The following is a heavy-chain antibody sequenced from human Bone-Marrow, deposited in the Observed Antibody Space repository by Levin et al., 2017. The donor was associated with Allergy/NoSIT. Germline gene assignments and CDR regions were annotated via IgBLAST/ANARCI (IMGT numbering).Heavy chain of an antibody. V-gene: IGHV3-30*18. CDR3: AKSSTTVTRRWFDP. CDR2: ISYDGTNE. Sequence: PGGSLRLSCAASGFTFSTFGMHWVRQAPGKGLEWVAMISYDGTNEFYADSVKGRFTISKDNSKNTLYLQMTSLRAEDTAIYYCAKSSTTVTRRWFDPWGQGTLVTVSS. D-gene: IGHD4-17*01. J-gene: IGHJ5*02. CDR1: GFTFSTFG.